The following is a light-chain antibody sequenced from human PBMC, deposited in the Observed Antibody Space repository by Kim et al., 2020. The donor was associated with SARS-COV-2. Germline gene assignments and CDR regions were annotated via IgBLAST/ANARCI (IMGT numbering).Light chain of an antibody. CDR1: SSNIENNY. J-gene: IGLJ1*01. CDR2: DDH. CDR3: GTWDRSLSAGV. Sequence: QSVLTQPPSVSAAPGQKVTIYCSGSSSNIENNYVSWYQQFPGTAPKLLIYDDHSRPSGISDRFSGSKSGASATLRITGLQTGDEVDYYCGTWDRSLSAGVFGAGTKVTVL. V-gene: IGLV1-51*01.